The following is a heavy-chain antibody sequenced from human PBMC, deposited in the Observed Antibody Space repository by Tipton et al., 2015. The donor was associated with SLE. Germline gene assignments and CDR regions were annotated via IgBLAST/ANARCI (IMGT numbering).Heavy chain of an antibody. V-gene: IGHV4-61*02. Sequence: TLSLTCTVSGGSISSGGHYWSWIRQPAGKGLEWIGRIHASGSSGSTEYNPSLKSRVSMSLDTSKNQFSLNLRSVTPADTAMYYCARTLDALDIWAKGQWSPSLQ. CDR3: ARTLDALDI. J-gene: IGHJ3*02. CDR2: IHASGSSGST. CDR1: GGSISSGGHY.